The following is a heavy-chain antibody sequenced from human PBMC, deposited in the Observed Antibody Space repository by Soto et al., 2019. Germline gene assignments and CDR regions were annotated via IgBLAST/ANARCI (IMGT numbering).Heavy chain of an antibody. V-gene: IGHV3-23*01. D-gene: IGHD4-17*01. CDR2: ISGSGENT. J-gene: IGHJ4*02. Sequence: EVQLLESGGALVQPGGSLRLSCAASGFTFSTYAMNWVRQAPGKGLEWVSGISGSGENTYYADSVKGRFTISRDNSENTLYLQMNSLRAEDTAVYYCAKAPRGDYERHWDYWGRGTLVTVSS. CDR1: GFTFSTYA. CDR3: AKAPRGDYERHWDY.